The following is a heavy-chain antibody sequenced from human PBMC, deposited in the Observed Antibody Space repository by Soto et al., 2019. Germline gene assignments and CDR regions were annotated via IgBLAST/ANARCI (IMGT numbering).Heavy chain of an antibody. CDR2: ISYDGRND. Sequence: QVHLVESGGGVVQPGRSLRLSGEASGFTFNSYPIHWVRQAPGKGLEWVAVISYDGRNDYYGDSVRGRFTISRDNSKNTVYLQMNSLPPEDTAVYYCARDPYFDYWGQGTLVTVSS. CDR1: GFTFNSYP. V-gene: IGHV3-30*04. J-gene: IGHJ4*02. CDR3: ARDPYFDY.